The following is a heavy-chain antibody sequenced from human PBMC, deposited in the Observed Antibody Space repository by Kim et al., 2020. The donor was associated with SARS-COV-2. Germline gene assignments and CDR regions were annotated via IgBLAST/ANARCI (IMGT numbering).Heavy chain of an antibody. Sequence: SEKYYVDTVKGRFTISRDNAKNSLDLQMNSLRAEDTAVYYCARSLILEWWGGQGTLVTVSS. D-gene: IGHD3-3*01. J-gene: IGHJ4*02. CDR2: SEK. V-gene: IGHV3-7*04. CDR3: ARSLILEWW.